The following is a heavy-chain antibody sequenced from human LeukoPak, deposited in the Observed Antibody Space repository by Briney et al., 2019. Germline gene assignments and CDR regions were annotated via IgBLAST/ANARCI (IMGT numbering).Heavy chain of an antibody. V-gene: IGHV1-69*13. J-gene: IGHJ6*02. CDR3: AREPRSYYGMDV. D-gene: IGHD3-3*01. CDR2: IIPIFGTA. CDR1: GYTFTSNY. Sequence: ASVKVSCKASGYTFTSNYIHWVRQAPGQGLEWMGGIIPIFGTANYAQKFQGRVTITADESTSTAYMELSSLRSEDTAVYYCAREPRSYYGMDVWGQGTTVTVSS.